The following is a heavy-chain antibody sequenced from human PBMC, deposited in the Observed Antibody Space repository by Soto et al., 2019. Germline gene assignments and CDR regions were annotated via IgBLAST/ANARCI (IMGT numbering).Heavy chain of an antibody. Sequence: SETLSLTCTVSGGSISSGGYYWSWIRQHPGKGLEWIGYIYYSGSTYYNPSLKSRVTISVDTSKNQFSLKLSSVTAADTAVYYCARAKDYDYIWGSYRPTHFDYWGQGTLVTVSS. D-gene: IGHD3-16*02. J-gene: IGHJ4*02. CDR2: IYYSGST. CDR3: ARAKDYDYIWGSYRPTHFDY. V-gene: IGHV4-31*03. CDR1: GGSISSGGYY.